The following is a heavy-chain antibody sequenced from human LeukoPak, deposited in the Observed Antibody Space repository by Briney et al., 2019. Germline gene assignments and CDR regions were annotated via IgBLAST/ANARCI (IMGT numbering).Heavy chain of an antibody. CDR1: GFTFSSYA. D-gene: IGHD1-14*01. CDR2: ISYDGSNK. CDR3: ARVWEPGNKGQAVFDY. J-gene: IGHJ4*02. V-gene: IGHV3-30-3*01. Sequence: PGRSLRLSCAASGFTFSSYAMHWVRQAPGKGLEWVAVISYDGSNKYYADSVKGRFTISRDNSKNTLYLQMNSLRAEDTAVYYCARVWEPGNKGQAVFDYWGQGTLVTVSS.